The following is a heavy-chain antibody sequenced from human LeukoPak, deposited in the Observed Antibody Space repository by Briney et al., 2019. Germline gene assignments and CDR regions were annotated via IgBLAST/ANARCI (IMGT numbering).Heavy chain of an antibody. D-gene: IGHD4-17*01. Sequence: GGSLRLSCVASGFTFDDCGMSWVRQAPGKGLEWVSAISGSGGSTYYADSVKGRFTISRDNSKNTLYLQMNSLRAEDTAVYYCAPLGVTTWLDYWGQGTLVTVSS. CDR1: GFTFDDCG. CDR2: ISGSGGST. CDR3: APLGVTTWLDY. J-gene: IGHJ4*02. V-gene: IGHV3-23*01.